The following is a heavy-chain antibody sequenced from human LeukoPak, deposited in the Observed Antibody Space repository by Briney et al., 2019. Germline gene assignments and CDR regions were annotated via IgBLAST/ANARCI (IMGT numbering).Heavy chain of an antibody. Sequence: ASVKVSCKASGFTFTNYGYSWVRQAPGQGLEWLGWISAYNGNTDHAQKFQGKVTMTTDTSTSTAHMELRSLTSDDTAVYYCARVEAYCSRTSCHDYWGLGTLVTVSS. D-gene: IGHD2-2*01. J-gene: IGHJ4*02. CDR3: ARVEAYCSRTSCHDY. CDR2: ISAYNGNT. CDR1: GFTFTNYG. V-gene: IGHV1-18*01.